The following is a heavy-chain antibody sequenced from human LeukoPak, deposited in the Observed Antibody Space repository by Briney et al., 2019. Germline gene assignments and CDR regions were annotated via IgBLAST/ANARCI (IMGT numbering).Heavy chain of an antibody. V-gene: IGHV3-7*03. CDR2: TNKDGSEK. CDR1: GFIFTDYS. D-gene: IGHD1-1*01. J-gene: IGHJ1*01. Sequence: PGGSLRLSCEASGFIFTDYSMTWARQAPGKGLEWVANTNKDGSEKWYVDSVKGRFTISRDNAKNSLYLQMNSLKAGDTALYYCVRDGNDGLNDWEYWGQGALVTVSS. CDR3: VRDGNDGLNDWEY.